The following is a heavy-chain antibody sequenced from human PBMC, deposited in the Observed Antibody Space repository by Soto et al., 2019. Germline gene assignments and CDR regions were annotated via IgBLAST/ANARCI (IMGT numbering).Heavy chain of an antibody. V-gene: IGHV3-30*18. CDR1: GFTFSSYG. CDR3: AKSNVQLEQKGAFDY. CDR2: ISYDGSNK. J-gene: IGHJ4*02. D-gene: IGHD1-1*01. Sequence: GGSLRLSCAASGFTFSSYGMHWVRQAPGKGLEWVAVISYDGSNKDYVDSVKGRFTISRDNSKNTLYLQMNSLRAEDTSVYYCAKSNVQLEQKGAFDYWGQGTLVTVSS.